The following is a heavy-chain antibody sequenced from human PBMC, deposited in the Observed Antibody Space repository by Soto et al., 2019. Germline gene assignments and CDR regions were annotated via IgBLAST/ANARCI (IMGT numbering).Heavy chain of an antibody. CDR3: ARDPPDFNSGFDP. CDR2: TYYRSRWQY. D-gene: IGHD4-4*01. Sequence: SQTLSLNCAICGDSVSNNGDTWNWIRQSPSRGLEWLGRTYYRSRWQYDYATSLRRRLTIIPDTSKNQCSLQLTSVTPEDTAVYYCARDPPDFNSGFDPCGQGSLVTVSS. CDR1: GDSVSNNGDT. J-gene: IGHJ5*02. V-gene: IGHV6-1*01.